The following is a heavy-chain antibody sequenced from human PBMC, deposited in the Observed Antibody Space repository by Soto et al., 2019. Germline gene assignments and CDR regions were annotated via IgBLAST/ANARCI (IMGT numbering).Heavy chain of an antibody. CDR1: GGSFSGYY. V-gene: IGHV4-34*01. Sequence: SETLSLTCAVYGGSFSGYYWSWIRQPPGKGLEWIGEINHSGSANYNPSLKSRVTISVDTSKNQFSLKLSSVTAADTAVYYCARVTYYDLWSGPYYFDYSGQGTLVTVSS. D-gene: IGHD3-3*01. CDR2: INHSGSA. J-gene: IGHJ4*02. CDR3: ARVTYYDLWSGPYYFDY.